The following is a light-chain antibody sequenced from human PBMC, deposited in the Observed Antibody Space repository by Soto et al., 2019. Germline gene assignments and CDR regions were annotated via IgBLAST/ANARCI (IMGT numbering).Light chain of an antibody. CDR1: SSDVGGYNY. CDR2: EVT. CDR3: LSFTSSFTYI. J-gene: IGLJ1*01. V-gene: IGLV2-14*01. Sequence: QSALTQPPSVSGSPGQSITISCTGTSSDVGGYNYVSWYQHHPGKAPKLMIYEVTNRPSGVSIRFSGSKSGTTASLTISGLQAEDEADYYCLSFTSSFTYIFGTGTKVTVL.